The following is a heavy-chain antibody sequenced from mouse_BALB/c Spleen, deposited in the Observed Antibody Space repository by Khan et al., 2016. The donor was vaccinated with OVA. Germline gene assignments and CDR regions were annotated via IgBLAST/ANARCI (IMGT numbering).Heavy chain of an antibody. CDR2: IWGGGTT. D-gene: IGHD2-14*01. J-gene: IGHJ4*01. V-gene: IGHV2-6-4*01. CDR3: ARAYYRYDGYYAMDY. Sequence: QMQLEESGPGLVAPSQSLSITCTVSGFSLSRYNIHWVRQPPGKGLEWLGRIWGGGTTDYNSTLKSRLSTSKDNSKSKVFLEMNSLQTEDTAMYYCARAYYRYDGYYAMDYWGQGTSVTVSS. CDR1: GFSLSRYN.